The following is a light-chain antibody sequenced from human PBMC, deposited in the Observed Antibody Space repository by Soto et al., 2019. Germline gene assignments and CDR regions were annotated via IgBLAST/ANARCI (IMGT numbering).Light chain of an antibody. J-gene: IGKJ1*01. V-gene: IGKV1-5*03. CDR2: RTS. CDR3: QQYNSFPGT. CDR1: QTIGTW. Sequence: DIQMTQSPSTLSASVGDRVTITCRASQTIGTWLAWYQQKPGKAPKLPISRTSTLESGVPSRFSGSGSGTEFTLTISSLQPDDFATYHCQQYNSFPGTFGQGTKVE.